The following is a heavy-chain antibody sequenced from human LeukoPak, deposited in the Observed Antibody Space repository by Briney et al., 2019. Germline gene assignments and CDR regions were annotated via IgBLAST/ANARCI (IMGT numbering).Heavy chain of an antibody. J-gene: IGHJ4*02. CDR1: GGSISGYY. Sequence: PSETLSLTCTVSGGSISGYYWSWIRQPPGKGLEWIDYITYSGSTNYNPSLKSRVTMSVDTSKNQFSLRLSSVTAADTAVYYCARHGSSYSFDCWGQGILVTVPS. CDR3: ARHGSSYSFDC. CDR2: ITYSGST. D-gene: IGHD6-13*01. V-gene: IGHV4-59*08.